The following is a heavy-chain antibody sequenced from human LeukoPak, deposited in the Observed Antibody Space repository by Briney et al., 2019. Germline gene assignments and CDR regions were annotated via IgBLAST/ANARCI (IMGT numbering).Heavy chain of an antibody. D-gene: IGHD6-13*01. J-gene: IGHJ4*02. CDR1: GFTFSSYS. CDR3: ARLSIAAAGTGDY. Sequence: PGGSLRLSCAASGFTFSSYSMNWVRQAPGKGLEWVSSISSSSSYIYYADSVKGRFTISGDNAKNSLYLQMNSLRAEDTAVYYCARLSIAAAGTGDYWGQGTLVTVSS. CDR2: ISSSSSYI. V-gene: IGHV3-21*01.